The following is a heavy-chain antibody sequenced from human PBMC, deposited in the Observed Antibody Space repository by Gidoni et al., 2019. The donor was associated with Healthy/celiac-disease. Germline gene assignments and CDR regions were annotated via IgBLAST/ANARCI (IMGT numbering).Heavy chain of an antibody. V-gene: IGHV3-11*05. CDR3: SRGAGYCSGDSCHNVPV. CDR2: ISSSSSFT. J-gene: IGHJ6*02. Sequence: QVQLVESGGDLVKPGGSLRISCAASGFTFIDYYMIWIRQAPGKGLEWVSSISSSSSFTNYADSVKGRFTISRDNTKNSLYLQMNSLRAEDTAVYYCSRGAGYCSGDSCHNVPVWGQGTTVTVSS. CDR1: GFTFIDYY. D-gene: IGHD2-15*01.